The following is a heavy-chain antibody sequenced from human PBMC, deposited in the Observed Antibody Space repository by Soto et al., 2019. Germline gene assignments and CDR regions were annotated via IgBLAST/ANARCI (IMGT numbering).Heavy chain of an antibody. J-gene: IGHJ5*02. D-gene: IGHD3-3*01. V-gene: IGHV4-31*03. CDR3: ARDLAIFGGNWFDP. CDR1: GGSISSGGYY. Sequence: SETLSLTCTVSGGSISSGGYYWSWIRQHPGKGLEWIGYIYYSGSTYYNPSLKSRVTISVDTSKNQFSLKLSSVTAADTAVYYCARDLAIFGGNWFDPWGQGTLVTVSS. CDR2: IYYSGST.